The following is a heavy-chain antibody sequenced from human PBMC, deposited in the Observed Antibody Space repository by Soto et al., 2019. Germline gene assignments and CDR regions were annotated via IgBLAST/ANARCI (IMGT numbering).Heavy chain of an antibody. CDR2: MNPNSGNT. CDR3: ARVLTGTTRRYYYMDV. D-gene: IGHD1-7*01. V-gene: IGHV1-8*01. Sequence: ASVKVSCKASGYTFTRYDINWVRQATGQGLEWMGWMNPNSGNTGYAQKFQGRVTMTRNTSISTAYMELSSLRSEDTAVYYCARVLTGTTRRYYYMDVWGKGTTVTVSS. CDR1: GYTFTRYD. J-gene: IGHJ6*03.